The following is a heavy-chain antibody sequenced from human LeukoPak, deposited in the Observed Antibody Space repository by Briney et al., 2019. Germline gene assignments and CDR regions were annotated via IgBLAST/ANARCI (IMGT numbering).Heavy chain of an antibody. Sequence: VASVKVSCKASGYTFTSYGISWVRQAPGQGLEWMGWISAYNGNTNYAQKLQGRVTMTTDTSTGTAYMELRSLRSDDTAVYYCARAPYNWNDYYYGMDVWGQGTTVTVSS. V-gene: IGHV1-18*01. J-gene: IGHJ6*02. CDR1: GYTFTSYG. CDR2: ISAYNGNT. CDR3: ARAPYNWNDYYYGMDV. D-gene: IGHD1-1*01.